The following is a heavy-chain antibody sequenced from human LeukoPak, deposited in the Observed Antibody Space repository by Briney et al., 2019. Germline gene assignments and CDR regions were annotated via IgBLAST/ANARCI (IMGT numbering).Heavy chain of an antibody. V-gene: IGHV3-30*02. CDR2: IRYDGSNK. CDR3: AKDQGVAARDYYYYYMDV. CDR1: GFTFSNYG. J-gene: IGHJ6*03. Sequence: GGSLRLSCAASGFTFSNYGMHWVRQAPGKGLEWVAFIRYDGSNKYYADSVKGRFTISRDNSKNTLYLQMNSLRAEDTAVYYCAKDQGVAARDYYYYYMDVWGKGTTVTVSS. D-gene: IGHD6-6*01.